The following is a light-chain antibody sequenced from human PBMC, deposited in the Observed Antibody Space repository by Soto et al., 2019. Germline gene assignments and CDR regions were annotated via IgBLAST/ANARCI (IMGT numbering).Light chain of an antibody. Sequence: IVLTQSPGTLSLSPGERATLSCRASQSVSSSYLAWYQQKPGQAPRLLIYGASGRATGIPDRFSGSGSGTDFTITISRLEPEDFAVYFFQQYGSSIFTFGPGTKVDIK. V-gene: IGKV3-20*01. CDR1: QSVSSSY. J-gene: IGKJ3*01. CDR3: QQYGSSIFT. CDR2: GAS.